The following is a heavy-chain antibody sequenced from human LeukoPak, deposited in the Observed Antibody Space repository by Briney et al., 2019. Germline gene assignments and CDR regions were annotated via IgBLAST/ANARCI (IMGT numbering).Heavy chain of an antibody. CDR2: INPDGRDT. CDR1: GFTFSSYW. Sequence: PGGSLRLSCAASGFTFSSYWMSWVRQAPGKGLEWVAHINPDGRDTYYVDSVKGRFTISRDNAQNSMYLQMNSLRVEDTAVYYCTSWGDTTAEYFQRWGQGTLSPSPQ. V-gene: IGHV3-7*01. CDR3: TSWGDTTAEYFQR. J-gene: IGHJ1*01. D-gene: IGHD2-21*02.